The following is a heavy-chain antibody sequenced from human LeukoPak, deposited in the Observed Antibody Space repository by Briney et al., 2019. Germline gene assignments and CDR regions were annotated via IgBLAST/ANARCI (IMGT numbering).Heavy chain of an antibody. CDR3: ARGVTGPYYYYYYMDV. V-gene: IGHV4-59*01. CDR1: GGSISSYY. D-gene: IGHD2-8*02. CDR2: IYYSGST. J-gene: IGHJ6*03. Sequence: NPSETLSLTCTVSGGSISSYYWSWVRQPSGKGLEWIGYIYYSGSTNYNPSLKSRVTISVDTSKNQFSLKLSSVTAADTAVYYCARGVTGPYYYYYYMDVWGKGTTVTVSS.